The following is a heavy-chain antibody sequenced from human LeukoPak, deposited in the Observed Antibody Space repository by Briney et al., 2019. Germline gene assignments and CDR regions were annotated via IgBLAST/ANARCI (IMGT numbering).Heavy chain of an antibody. CDR2: IIPIFGTA. CDR3: ARRPVVPAAIPEGWFDP. V-gene: IGHV1-69*01. Sequence: SVKVSCKASGGTFSSYAISWVRQAPGQGLEWVGGIIPIFGTANYAQKFQGRVTITADESTSTAYMELSSLRSEDTAVYYCARRPVVPAAIPEGWFDPWGQGTLVTVSS. J-gene: IGHJ5*02. CDR1: GGTFSSYA. D-gene: IGHD2-2*02.